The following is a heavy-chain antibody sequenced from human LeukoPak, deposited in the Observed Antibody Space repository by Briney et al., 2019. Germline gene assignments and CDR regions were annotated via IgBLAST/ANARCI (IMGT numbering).Heavy chain of an antibody. D-gene: IGHD1-26*01. CDR1: GYTLTELS. Sequence: ASVKVSCKVSGYTLTELSMHWVRQAPGKGLEWMGGFDPEDGVTIYAQKFQGRVTMTEDTSTDTAYMELSSLRSEDTAVYYCATVDIVGATRADAFDIWGQGTMVTVSS. J-gene: IGHJ3*02. CDR2: FDPEDGVT. CDR3: ATVDIVGATRADAFDI. V-gene: IGHV1-24*01.